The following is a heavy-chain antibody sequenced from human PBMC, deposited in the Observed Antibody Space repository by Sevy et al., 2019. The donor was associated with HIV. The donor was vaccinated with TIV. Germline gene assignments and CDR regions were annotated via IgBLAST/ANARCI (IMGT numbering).Heavy chain of an antibody. D-gene: IGHD6-13*01. J-gene: IGHJ1*01. CDR2: ISGSGGST. Sequence: GGSLRLSCAASGFTFSSYAMSWVRQAPGKGLEWVSAISGSGGSTYYADSVKGRLTISRDNSKNTLYRQMNSLRAEDTAVYCCARWGAAAAGNYFQHWGQGTLVTVSS. V-gene: IGHV3-23*01. CDR3: ARWGAAAAGNYFQH. CDR1: GFTFSSYA.